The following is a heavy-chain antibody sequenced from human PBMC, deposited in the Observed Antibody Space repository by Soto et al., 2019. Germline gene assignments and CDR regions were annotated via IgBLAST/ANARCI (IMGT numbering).Heavy chain of an antibody. D-gene: IGHD6-6*01. J-gene: IGHJ4*02. V-gene: IGHV3-33*01. CDR3: ATLYNQEYSSSSGLAFDY. CDR2: IWYDGSNK. CDR1: GFTFSSYG. Sequence: GGSLRLSCAASGFTFSSYGMHWVRQAPGKGLEWVAVIWYDGSNKYYADSVKGRFTISRDNSKNTLYLQMNSLRAEDTAVYYCATLYNQEYSSSSGLAFDYWGQGTLVTVSS.